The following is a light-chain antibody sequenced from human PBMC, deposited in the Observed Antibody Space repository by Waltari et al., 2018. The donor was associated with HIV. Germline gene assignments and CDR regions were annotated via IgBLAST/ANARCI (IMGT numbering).Light chain of an antibody. CDR3: AAWDASLSVWV. J-gene: IGLJ3*02. V-gene: IGLV1-47*01. Sequence: QSVLTQPPSASGTPGQRVTISCSGSSPNIGINYVSWYRRLPGTAPKHLNCGSNQRPSGVPDRFSGSKSGTSASLASSGLRSENEADYYCAAWDASLSVWVFGGGTKLTVL. CDR2: GSN. CDR1: SPNIGINY.